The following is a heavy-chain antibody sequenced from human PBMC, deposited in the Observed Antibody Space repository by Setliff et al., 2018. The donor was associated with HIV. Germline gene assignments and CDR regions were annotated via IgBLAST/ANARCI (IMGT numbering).Heavy chain of an antibody. V-gene: IGHV4-39*07. J-gene: IGHJ6*02. CDR2: IHYTGNT. D-gene: IGHD3-10*01. CDR1: GGSITSTTYY. Sequence: SETLSLTCTVSGGSITSTTYYWGWMRQPPGKGLEWIGTIHYTGNTYHNPSLKSRVTISVEASKNQISLKLTAVTAADTAVYYCARDRGYYGSGSYGMDVWGQGTTVTVSS. CDR3: ARDRGYYGSGSYGMDV.